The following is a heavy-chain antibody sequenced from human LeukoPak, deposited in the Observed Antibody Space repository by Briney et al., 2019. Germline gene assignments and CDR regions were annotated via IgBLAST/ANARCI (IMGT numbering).Heavy chain of an antibody. CDR2: IYYSGST. CDR3: GSVGATKVFRGADY. V-gene: IGHV4-39*01. CDR1: GGSISSSSYY. D-gene: IGHD1-26*01. Sequence: PSETLSLTCTVSGGSISSSSYYWGWIRQPPGKGLEWIGSIYYSGSTYYNPSLKSRVTISVDTSKNQFSLELSSVTAADTAVYYCGSVGATKVFRGADYWGQGTLVTVSS. J-gene: IGHJ4*02.